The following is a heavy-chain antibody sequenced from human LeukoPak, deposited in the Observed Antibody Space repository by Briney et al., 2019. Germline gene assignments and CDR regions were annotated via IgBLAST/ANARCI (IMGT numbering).Heavy chain of an antibody. D-gene: IGHD3-22*01. V-gene: IGHV3-53*01. CDR3: ASKSSGYRLI. CDR2: IYSGGST. CDR1: GFTVSSNY. J-gene: IGHJ4*02. Sequence: PGGSLSLSCEASGFTVSSNYMSWVRQAPGKGLEWVSVIYSGGSTYYADSVKGRFTISRDNSKNTLYLQMNSLRAEDTAVYYCASKSSGYRLIWGQGTLVTVSS.